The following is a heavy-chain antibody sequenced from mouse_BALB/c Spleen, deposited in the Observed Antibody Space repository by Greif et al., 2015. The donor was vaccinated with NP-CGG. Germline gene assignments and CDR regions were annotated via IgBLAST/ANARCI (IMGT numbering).Heavy chain of an antibody. D-gene: IGHD1-1*02. Sequence: QVQLQQSGPELVKPGASVRISCKASGYTFTSYYIHWVKQRPEQGLEWIGWIYPGNVNTKYNEKFKGKATLTADKSSSTAYMQLSSLTSEDSAVYFCARRPPYGPYAMDYWGQGTSVTVSS. CDR2: IYPGNVNT. V-gene: IGHV1S56*01. CDR1: GYTFTSYY. J-gene: IGHJ4*01. CDR3: ARRPPYGPYAMDY.